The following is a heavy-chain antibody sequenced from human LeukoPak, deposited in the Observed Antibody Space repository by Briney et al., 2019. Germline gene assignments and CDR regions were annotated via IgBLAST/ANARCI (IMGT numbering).Heavy chain of an antibody. J-gene: IGHJ4*02. D-gene: IGHD6-6*01. CDR3: TREIEYSSSLLFKY. CDR2: ISAYNGNT. Sequence: GASVKVSCKASGYTFTTYGISWVRQAPGQGLEWMGWISAYNGNTKYAQKFQGRVTMTRDTSTSTAYMELRSLRSDDTAVYYCTREIEYSSSLLFKYWGQGTLVTVSS. V-gene: IGHV1-18*01. CDR1: GYTFTTYG.